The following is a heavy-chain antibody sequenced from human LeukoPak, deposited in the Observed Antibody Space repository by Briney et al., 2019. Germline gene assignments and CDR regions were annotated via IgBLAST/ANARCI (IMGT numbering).Heavy chain of an antibody. V-gene: IGHV4-4*02. CDR1: GGSISSSNW. J-gene: IGHJ4*02. Sequence: SETLSLTCAVSGGSISSSNWWTWVRQPPRKGLEWIGEIYHSGSTNYNPSLKSRVTISVDKSKNQFSLNLSSVTAADTAVYYCARVGSCSGGSCYSEFDYWGQGTLVTVSS. D-gene: IGHD2-15*01. CDR3: ARVGSCSGGSCYSEFDY. CDR2: IYHSGST.